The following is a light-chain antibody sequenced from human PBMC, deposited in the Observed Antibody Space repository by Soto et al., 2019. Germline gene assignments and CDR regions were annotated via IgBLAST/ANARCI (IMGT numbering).Light chain of an antibody. Sequence: QAVVTQPPSASGTPGQRVTISCSGSTSNIGTNTVNWFQHLPGSAPKLLIYTNDQRPSGVPDRFSGSRSGTSASLAISGLQPEDEADYYCATWDDSVYVFGTGTKVTVL. CDR2: TND. CDR3: ATWDDSVYV. J-gene: IGLJ1*01. CDR1: TSNIGTNT. V-gene: IGLV1-44*01.